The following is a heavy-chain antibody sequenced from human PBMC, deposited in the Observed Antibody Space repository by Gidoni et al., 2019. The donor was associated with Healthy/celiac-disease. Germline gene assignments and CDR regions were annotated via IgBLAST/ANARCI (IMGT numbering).Heavy chain of an antibody. Sequence: EVQLVESGGGLVQPGGSMRLSCAASGFTFSSYDMHWVRQATGKGLEWVSAIGTAGDTYYPGSVKGRFTISRENAKNSLYLQMNSLRAGDTAVYYCARSSGRLLDYDYWGQGTLVTVSS. D-gene: IGHD3-10*01. CDR2: IGTAGDT. J-gene: IGHJ4*02. CDR1: GFTFSSYD. CDR3: ARSSGRLLDYDY. V-gene: IGHV3-13*04.